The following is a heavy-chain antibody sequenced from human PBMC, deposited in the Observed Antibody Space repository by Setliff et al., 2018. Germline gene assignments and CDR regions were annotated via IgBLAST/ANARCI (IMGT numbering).Heavy chain of an antibody. CDR1: DGSLSTYY. D-gene: IGHD2-2*01. Sequence: KTSETPSLTCTVSDGSLSTYYWSWIRQPPGKGLEFIGYVYYSGTANYSPSLRSRLTISVDTSKNQFSLKLRSVTAADTAVYFCAREGRSSTRGWYMDAWGKGTSVTVSS. CDR2: VYYSGTA. CDR3: AREGRSSTRGWYMDA. V-gene: IGHV4-59*12. J-gene: IGHJ6*03.